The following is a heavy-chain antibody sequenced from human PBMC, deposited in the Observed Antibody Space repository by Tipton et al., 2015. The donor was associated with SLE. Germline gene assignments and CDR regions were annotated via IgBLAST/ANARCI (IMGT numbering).Heavy chain of an antibody. CDR1: GFTFSSYT. CDR3: ARETQYYYTLDV. V-gene: IGHV3-30*17. CDR2: ISNDGRSK. Sequence: QLVQSGGGLVKSGGSLRLSCAASGFTFSSYTMNWVRQAPGKGLEWVALISNDGRSKYYGDSVKGRFTISRDNSKNTLYLQMNSLRPEDTAVYYCARETQYYYTLDVWGPGNTVTVSS. J-gene: IGHJ6*02.